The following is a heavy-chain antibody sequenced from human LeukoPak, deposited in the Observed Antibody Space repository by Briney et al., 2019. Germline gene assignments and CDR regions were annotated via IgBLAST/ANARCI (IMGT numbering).Heavy chain of an antibody. CDR1: GFAFDDFA. V-gene: IGHV3-49*04. Sequence: GGSLRLSCTTSGFAFDDFAMSWVRQPAGKGLEWVGFIRRAAYGGAAEYAASVKGRFIISRDDSEGIAYLQMNSLKTEDTAVYYCSRNGLVDFDYWGQGSRVIVS. CDR2: IRRAAYGGAA. CDR3: SRNGLVDFDY. J-gene: IGHJ4*02.